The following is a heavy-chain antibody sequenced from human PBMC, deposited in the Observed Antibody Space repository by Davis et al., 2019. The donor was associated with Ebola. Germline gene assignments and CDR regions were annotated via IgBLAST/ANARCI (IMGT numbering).Heavy chain of an antibody. Sequence: SVKVSCKASGGTFSSYAISWVRQAPGQGLEWMGWISAYNGNTNYAQKLQGRVTITADESTSTAYMELSSLRSEDTAVYYCAREYVVQGVISYGMDVWGQGTTVTVSS. CDR3: AREYVVQGVISYGMDV. CDR1: GGTFSSYA. D-gene: IGHD3-10*01. V-gene: IGHV1-69*13. CDR2: ISAYNGNT. J-gene: IGHJ6*02.